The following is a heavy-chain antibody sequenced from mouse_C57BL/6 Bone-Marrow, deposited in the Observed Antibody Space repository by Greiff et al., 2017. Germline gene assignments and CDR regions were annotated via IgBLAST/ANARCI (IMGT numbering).Heavy chain of an antibody. J-gene: IGHJ4*01. V-gene: IGHV1-64*01. CDR2: MHPNGGSP. CDR1: GYTFTNYW. Sequence: VQLQQPGAELVKPGASVKLSCKASGYTFTNYWMHWVKQRPGQGLEWIGMMHPNGGSPDYNEKFKSEATLSVDKSSRTAYMKLSRLTSEDSAVYYCARSYDYDDYTMDYWGQGTSVTVSS. D-gene: IGHD2-4*01. CDR3: ARSYDYDDYTMDY.